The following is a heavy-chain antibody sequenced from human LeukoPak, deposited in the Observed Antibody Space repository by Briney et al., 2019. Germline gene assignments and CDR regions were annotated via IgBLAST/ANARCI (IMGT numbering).Heavy chain of an antibody. D-gene: IGHD3-3*01. Sequence: PSETLSLTCTVSGGSISSSSYYWGWIRQPPGKGLEWIGSIYYSGSTYYNPSLKSRVTISVDTSKNQFSLKLSSVTAADTAVYYCAQSGSRLNDAFDIWGQGTMVTVSS. CDR2: IYYSGST. CDR1: GGSISSSSYY. CDR3: AQSGSRLNDAFDI. V-gene: IGHV4-39*07. J-gene: IGHJ3*02.